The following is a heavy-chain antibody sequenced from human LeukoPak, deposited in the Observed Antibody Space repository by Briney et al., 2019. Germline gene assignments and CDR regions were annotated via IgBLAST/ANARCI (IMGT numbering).Heavy chain of an antibody. CDR2: IWYDGSNK. D-gene: IGHD4-17*01. V-gene: IGHV3-33*01. CDR1: RFTFSNYG. CDR3: ARDRYGDHDYYYGMDV. Sequence: GGSLRLSCAASRFTFSNYGMHWVRQAPGKGREWVAVIWYDGSNKYYADFVKGRFTISRDNSKNTLYLQMNSLRAEDTAVYYCARDRYGDHDYYYGMDVWGQGTTVTVSS. J-gene: IGHJ6*02.